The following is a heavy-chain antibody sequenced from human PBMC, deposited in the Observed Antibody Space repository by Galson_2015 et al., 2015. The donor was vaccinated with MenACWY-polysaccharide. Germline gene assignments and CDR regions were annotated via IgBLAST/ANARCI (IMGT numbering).Heavy chain of an antibody. J-gene: IGHJ3*01. CDR2: INSDGSSA. D-gene: IGHD2-15*01. Sequence: SLRLSCAASGFSISTYWMHWVRQVPGKGLMWVSRINSDGSSATYADSVRGRLTFSRDNAKSTVYLQLNSLRVEDTAVYYCARGFCSGGTCLRWDDAFDFRGQGTMVIVSS. CDR3: ARGFCSGGTCLRWDDAFDF. CDR1: GFSISTYW. V-gene: IGHV3-74*03.